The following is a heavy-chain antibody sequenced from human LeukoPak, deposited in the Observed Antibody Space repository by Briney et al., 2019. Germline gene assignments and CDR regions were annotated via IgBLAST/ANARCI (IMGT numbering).Heavy chain of an antibody. CDR1: GGSISSYY. D-gene: IGHD3-22*01. CDR3: ARECNYYASSDYFDS. J-gene: IGHJ4*02. V-gene: IGHV4-59*12. Sequence: SETLSLTCTVSGGSISSYYWSWIRQPPGKGLEWIGYISYSGSTYYNPSLKSRLTISVDTSKNRFSLKLSSVSAADTAVYFCARECNYYASSDYFDSWGQGALVTVSS. CDR2: ISYSGST.